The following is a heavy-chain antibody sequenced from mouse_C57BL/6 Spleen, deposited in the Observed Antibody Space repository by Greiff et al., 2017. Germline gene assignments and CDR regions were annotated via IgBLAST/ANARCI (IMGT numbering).Heavy chain of an antibody. CDR2: ISSGSSTI. CDR3: ARRLYGNYEGGFDY. J-gene: IGHJ2*01. D-gene: IGHD2-1*01. Sequence: EVMLVESGGGLVQPGGSMKLSCAASGFTFSDAWMDWVRQSPEKGLEWVAYISSGSSTIYYADTVKGRFTISRDNAKNTLFLQMTSLRSEDTAMYYCARRLYGNYEGGFDYWGQGTTLTVSS. V-gene: IGHV5-17*01. CDR1: GFTFSDAW.